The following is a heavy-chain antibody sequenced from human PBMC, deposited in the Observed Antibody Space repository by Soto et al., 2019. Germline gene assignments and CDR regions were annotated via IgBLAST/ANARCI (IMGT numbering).Heavy chain of an antibody. CDR2: TSSSSTI. CDR3: ARERGSGWTFDY. V-gene: IGHV3-48*01. CDR1: GFTFSSYS. J-gene: IGHJ4*02. Sequence: SGGSLRLSCAASGFTFSSYSMNWVRQAPGKGLEWVSSTSSSSTIYYADSVKGRFNISRDNVQNSLYLQMHSLRAEDTAVYYCARERGSGWTFDYWGQGTLVTVSS. D-gene: IGHD6-19*01.